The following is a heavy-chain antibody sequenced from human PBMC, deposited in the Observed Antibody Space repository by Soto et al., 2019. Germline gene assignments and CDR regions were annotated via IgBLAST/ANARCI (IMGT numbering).Heavy chain of an antibody. V-gene: IGHV3-48*02. J-gene: IGHJ6*02. CDR1: GFAFSTYM. CDR2: ISTNGRSK. D-gene: IGHD3-10*01. CDR3: VRDRDLRDYYGMDV. Sequence: LRLSCAGAGFAFSTYMMNWVRHAPGKGLEWIADISTNGRSKSYAASVRGRFTISRDNTKNSMYLQMNSLRDDDTAVYYCVRDRDLRDYYGMDVWGQGTTVTVSS.